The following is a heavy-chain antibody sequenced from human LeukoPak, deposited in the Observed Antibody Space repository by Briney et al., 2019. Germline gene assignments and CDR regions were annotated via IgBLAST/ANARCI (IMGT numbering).Heavy chain of an antibody. CDR3: ARTSSGVSDGMDV. Sequence: SQTLSLTCTVSGGSISSGSYYWSWLRQPAGKGLEWIGRIYTSGSTNYNPSLRSRVTISVDTSKNQFSLKLSSVTAADTAVYYCARTSSGVSDGMDVWGQGTTVTVS. CDR2: IYTSGST. CDR1: GGSISSGSYY. V-gene: IGHV4-61*02. D-gene: IGHD3-22*01. J-gene: IGHJ6*02.